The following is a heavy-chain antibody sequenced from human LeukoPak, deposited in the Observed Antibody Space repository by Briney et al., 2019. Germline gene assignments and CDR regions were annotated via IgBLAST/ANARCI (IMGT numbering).Heavy chain of an antibody. CDR2: IIPIFGTA. V-gene: IGHV1-69*05. J-gene: IGHJ3*02. CDR1: GGTFSSYA. D-gene: IGHD3-3*01. Sequence: SVKVSCKASGGTFSSYAISWVRQAPGQGLEWMGGIIPIFGTANYAQKFQGRVTITTDESTSTAYMELSSLRSEDTAVYYCARERGRQLRFLEWSDAFDIWGQGTMVTVSS. CDR3: ARERGRQLRFLEWSDAFDI.